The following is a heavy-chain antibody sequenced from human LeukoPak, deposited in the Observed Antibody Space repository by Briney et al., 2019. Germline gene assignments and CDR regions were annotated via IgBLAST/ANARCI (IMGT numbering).Heavy chain of an antibody. D-gene: IGHD2-2*01. J-gene: IGHJ6*04. CDR1: GFTFGDYA. CDR2: IRSKAYGGTT. Sequence: GGSLRLSCTASGFTFGDYAMSWVRQAPGKGLEWVGFIRSKAYGGTTEYAAPVKGRFTISRDDSKSIAYLQMNSLKTEDTAVYYCTRDPAGAAMLSLQDYYYGMDVWGKGTTVTVSS. CDR3: TRDPAGAAMLSLQDYYYGMDV. V-gene: IGHV3-49*04.